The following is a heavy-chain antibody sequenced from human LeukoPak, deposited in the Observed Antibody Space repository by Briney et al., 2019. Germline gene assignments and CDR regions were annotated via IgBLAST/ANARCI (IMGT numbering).Heavy chain of an antibody. CDR2: INHSGGT. D-gene: IGHD2-2*01. Sequence: SETLSLTCAVYGGSFSGYYWSWIRQPPGKGLEWIGEINHSGGTNYNPSLKSRVTISVDTSKNQFSLKLSSVTAADTAVYYCARLCSSRTKTSATVLQRYYYYYMDVWGKGTTVTVSS. V-gene: IGHV4-34*01. J-gene: IGHJ6*03. CDR3: ARLCSSRTKTSATVLQRYYYYYMDV. CDR1: GGSFSGYY.